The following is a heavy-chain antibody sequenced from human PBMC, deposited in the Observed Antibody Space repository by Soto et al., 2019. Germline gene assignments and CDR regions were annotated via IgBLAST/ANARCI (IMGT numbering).Heavy chain of an antibody. CDR1: GFSLSTSGVG. Sequence: QITLKESGPTLVKPTQTITLTYTFSGFSLSTSGVGMGWIRQPPRKALEWLALIYWDDDTRYTPSLKSRLTITVDTSKSQVVLTMTNMDPVDTATDYGAPRGYQRMGYYFDYWGQGTLVTVSS. D-gene: IGHD2-2*01. J-gene: IGHJ4*02. CDR3: APRGYQRMGYYFDY. CDR2: IYWDDDT. V-gene: IGHV2-5*02.